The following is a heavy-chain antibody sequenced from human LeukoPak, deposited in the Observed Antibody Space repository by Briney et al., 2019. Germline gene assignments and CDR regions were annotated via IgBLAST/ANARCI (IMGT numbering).Heavy chain of an antibody. Sequence: GGSLRLSCAASGFTFDDYAMHWVRQAPGKGLEGVSGISWNSGSIGYADSVKGRFTISRDNAKNSLYLQMNSLRAEDTASYYCAKDSVRYSSSWLLDYWGQGTLVTVSS. CDR2: ISWNSGSI. CDR3: AKDSVRYSSSWLLDY. CDR1: GFTFDDYA. D-gene: IGHD6-13*01. J-gene: IGHJ4*02. V-gene: IGHV3-9*01.